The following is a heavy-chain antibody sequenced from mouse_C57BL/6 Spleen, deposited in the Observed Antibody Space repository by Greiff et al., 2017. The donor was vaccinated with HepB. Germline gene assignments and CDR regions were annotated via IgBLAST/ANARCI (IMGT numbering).Heavy chain of an antibody. CDR3: ARDYGSSYARFAY. Sequence: QVQLQQSGAELARPGASVKLSCKASGYTFTSYGISWVKQRTGQGLEWIGEIYPRSGNTYYNEKFKGKATLTADKSSSTAYMELRSLTSEDSAVYFCARDYGSSYARFAYWGQGTLVTVSA. D-gene: IGHD1-1*01. J-gene: IGHJ3*01. V-gene: IGHV1-81*01. CDR1: GYTFTSYG. CDR2: IYPRSGNT.